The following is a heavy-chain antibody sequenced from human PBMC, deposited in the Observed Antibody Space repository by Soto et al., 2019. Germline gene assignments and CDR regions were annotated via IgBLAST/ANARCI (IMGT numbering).Heavy chain of an antibody. V-gene: IGHV3-21*02. CDR3: AKDGAAGSVQDV. D-gene: IGHD6-13*01. CDR2: ISSGSEYI. CDR1: GFTFSTTG. J-gene: IGHJ6*02. Sequence: EVQLVESGGGLVKPGGSLRLSCAASGFTFSTTGMNWVRQAPGKGLEWVSSISSGSEYIFHADSVKGRLTTSRDNAKNSVYLQINNLRVEDTAVYYCAKDGAAGSVQDVWGQGTTVTVSS.